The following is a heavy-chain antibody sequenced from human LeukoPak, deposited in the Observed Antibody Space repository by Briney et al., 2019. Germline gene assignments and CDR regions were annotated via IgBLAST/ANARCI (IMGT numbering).Heavy chain of an antibody. Sequence: ASVKVSCKASGYTFTSYAMNWVRQAPGQGLEWMGWINPNSGGTNYAQKFQGRVTMTRDTSISTAYMELSRLRSDDTAVYYCARWSYYYDSSGDPEGDYWGQGTLVTVSS. J-gene: IGHJ4*02. CDR3: ARWSYYYDSSGDPEGDY. CDR1: GYTFTSYA. V-gene: IGHV1-2*02. D-gene: IGHD3-22*01. CDR2: INPNSGGT.